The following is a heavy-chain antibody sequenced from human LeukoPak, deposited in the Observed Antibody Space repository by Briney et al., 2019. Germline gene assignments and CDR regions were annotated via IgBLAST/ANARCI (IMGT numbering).Heavy chain of an antibody. J-gene: IGHJ4*02. D-gene: IGHD3-10*01. CDR1: GFTFNRYN. V-gene: IGHV3-48*03. Sequence: GGSLRLSCAASGFTFNRYNMNWVRQAPGKGLEWVSYISSSGSTIYYADSVKGRFTISRDNAKNSLYLQMNSLRAEDTAVYYCAGSLWFGEQDHSFDYWGQGTLVTVSS. CDR3: AGSLWFGEQDHSFDY. CDR2: ISSSGSTI.